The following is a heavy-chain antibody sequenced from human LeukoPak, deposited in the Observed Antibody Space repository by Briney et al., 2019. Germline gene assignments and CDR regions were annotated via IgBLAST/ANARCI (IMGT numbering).Heavy chain of an antibody. CDR2: IYYSGST. V-gene: IGHV4-39*01. J-gene: IGHJ5*02. Sequence: SETLSLTCTVSGGSISSSSYYWGWIRQPPGKGLEWIGSIYYSGSTYYNPSLKSRVTISVDTSKNQFSLKLSSVTAADTAVYYCARHELWFDPWGQGTLVTVSS. CDR1: GGSISSSSYY. CDR3: ARHELWFDP. D-gene: IGHD1-7*01.